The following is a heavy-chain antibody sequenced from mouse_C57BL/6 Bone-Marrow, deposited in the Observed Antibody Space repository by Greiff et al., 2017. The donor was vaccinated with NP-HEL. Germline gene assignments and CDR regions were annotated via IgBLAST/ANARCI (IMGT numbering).Heavy chain of an antibody. V-gene: IGHV5-17*01. CDR2: ISSGSSTI. D-gene: IGHD1-2*01. Sequence: DVMLVESGGGSVKPGGSLKLSCAASGFTFSDYGMHWVRQAPEKGLEWVAYISSGSSTIYYADTVKGRFTISRDNAKNTLFLQMTSLRSEDTAMYYCARRVTTAHWYFDVWGTGTTVTVSS. CDR1: GFTFSDYG. J-gene: IGHJ1*03. CDR3: ARRVTTAHWYFDV.